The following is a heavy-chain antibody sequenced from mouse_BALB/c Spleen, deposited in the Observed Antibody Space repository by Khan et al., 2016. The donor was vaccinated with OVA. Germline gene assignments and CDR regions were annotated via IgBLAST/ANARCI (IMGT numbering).Heavy chain of an antibody. V-gene: IGHV5-6*01. J-gene: IGHJ3*01. CDR1: GFTFSAYS. CDR2: INSDGYYT. Sequence: EVQLVESGGDLMKPGGSLKLSCAASGFTFSAYSMSWVRQTPDKRLEWVASINSDGYYTYYPDSVKGRFTISRNNAKNTLYLQMNSLKSEDTAIYYCASHVTGSFAYWGQGTLVTVAA. CDR3: ASHVTGSFAY. D-gene: IGHD4-1*01.